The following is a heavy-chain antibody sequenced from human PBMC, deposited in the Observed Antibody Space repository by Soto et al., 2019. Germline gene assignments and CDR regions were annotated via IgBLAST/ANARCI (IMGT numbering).Heavy chain of an antibody. CDR3: ARHPILTGYEYYYYGMDV. CDR2: IDPSDSYT. J-gene: IGHJ6*02. Sequence: GESLKISCKGSGYRFTSYWISWVRQMLGKGLEWMGRIDPSDSYTNYRPSFQGHVTISADKSISTAYLQWSSLKAPDTAMYYCARHPILTGYEYYYYGMDVWGQGTTVTVSS. CDR1: GYRFTSYW. D-gene: IGHD3-9*01. V-gene: IGHV5-10-1*01.